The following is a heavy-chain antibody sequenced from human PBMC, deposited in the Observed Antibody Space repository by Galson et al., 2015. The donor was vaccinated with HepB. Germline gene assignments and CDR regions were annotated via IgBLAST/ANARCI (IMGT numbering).Heavy chain of an antibody. CDR1: GGSFSGYY. J-gene: IGHJ6*03. CDR2: INHSGST. Sequence: LTCSIYGGSFSGYYWSWIRQPPGKGLEWIGDINHSGSTNYNPSLKSRVTFSLDTSKNQFSLQLSSVTAADTAVYYCARGVSYYGSGSYYNELYHYYMDVWGKGTTVTVSS. V-gene: IGHV4-34*01. CDR3: ARGVSYYGSGSYYNELYHYYMDV. D-gene: IGHD3-10*01.